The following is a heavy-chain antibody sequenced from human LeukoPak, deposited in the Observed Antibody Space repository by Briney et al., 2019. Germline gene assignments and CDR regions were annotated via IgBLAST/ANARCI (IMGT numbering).Heavy chain of an antibody. D-gene: IGHD4-17*01. J-gene: IGHJ4*02. CDR3: AKAHDYGDYAGFDY. V-gene: IGHV4-39*07. Sequence: SETLSLTCTVSGGSISSSSYYWGWIRQPPGKGLEWIGSIYYSGSTYYNPSLKSRVTISVDTSKNQFSLKLSSVTAADTALYYCAKAHDYGDYAGFDYWGQGTLVSVSS. CDR2: IYYSGST. CDR1: GGSISSSSYY.